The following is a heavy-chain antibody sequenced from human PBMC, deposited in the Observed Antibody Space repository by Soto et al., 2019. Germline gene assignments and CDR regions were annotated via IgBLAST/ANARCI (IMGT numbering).Heavy chain of an antibody. CDR3: ARMGDFWSGPGELDP. J-gene: IGHJ5*02. V-gene: IGHV4-39*01. Sequence: PSXTLSLTCTVSGGSISSSNYYWSWIRQSPGKGLEWIGSVYYNGFTYYNPSLKSRVTISVDTYKNQFSLKLTSVTAADTAVYYCARMGDFWSGPGELDPWGQGTLVTVSS. CDR2: VYYNGFT. D-gene: IGHD3-3*01. CDR1: GGSISSSNYY.